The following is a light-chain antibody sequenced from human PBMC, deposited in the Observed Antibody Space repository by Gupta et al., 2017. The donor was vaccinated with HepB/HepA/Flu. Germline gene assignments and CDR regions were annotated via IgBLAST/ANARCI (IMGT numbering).Light chain of an antibody. J-gene: IGLJ1*01. CDR1: SNDIGRHSY. CDR2: EVT. Sequence: HSALTQPASVSGSPGQSITISCTGSSNDIGRHSYVSWYQQYPGGAPKLILSEVTNRPSGVSDRCSGSKSGNTASLTISALQPEDEADYYCSAHASVDFFGTGTHVTVL. V-gene: IGLV2-14*01. CDR3: SAHASVDF.